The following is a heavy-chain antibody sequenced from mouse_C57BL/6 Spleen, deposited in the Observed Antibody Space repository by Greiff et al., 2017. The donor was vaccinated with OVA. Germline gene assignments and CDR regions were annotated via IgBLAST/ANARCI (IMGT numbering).Heavy chain of an antibody. J-gene: IGHJ2*01. CDR3: ASPTSFFYYLDY. V-gene: IGHV14-2*01. D-gene: IGHD2-10*01. CDR2: IDPEDGET. CDR1: GFNIKDYY. Sequence: EVQLQQSGAELVKPGASVKLSCTASGFNIKDYYMHWVKQRTEQGLEWIGRIDPEDGETKYAPKFKGKATITADTSSNTAYLQLSSLTSEDTAVYYCASPTSFFYYLDYWGQGTTLTVSS.